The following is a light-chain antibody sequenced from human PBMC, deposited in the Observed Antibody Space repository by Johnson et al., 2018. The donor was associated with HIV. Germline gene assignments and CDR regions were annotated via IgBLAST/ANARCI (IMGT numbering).Light chain of an antibody. J-gene: IGLJ1*01. V-gene: IGLV1-51*02. Sequence: QSVLTQPPSVSVAPGQKVTISCSGSSSNIGNNYVSWYQQLPRGAPKLLIYENNKRPSGIPDRFSGSKSGTSATLGITGLQTGDEADYYCGTWDSSLSAYVVVTGPKVTVL. CDR3: GTWDSSLSAYV. CDR1: SSNIGNNY. CDR2: ENN.